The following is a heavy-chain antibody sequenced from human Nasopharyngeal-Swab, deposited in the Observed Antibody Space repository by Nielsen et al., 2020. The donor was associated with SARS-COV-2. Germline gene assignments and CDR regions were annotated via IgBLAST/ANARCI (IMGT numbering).Heavy chain of an antibody. CDR1: GGSISSYY. Sequence: LRLSCTVSGGSISSYYWSWIRQPPGKGLEWIGYIYYSGSTNYNPSLKSRVTISVDTSKNQFSLKLSSVTAADTAVYYCARERQWLVPDAFDIWGQGTMVTVSS. CDR2: IYYSGST. CDR3: ARERQWLVPDAFDI. D-gene: IGHD6-19*01. V-gene: IGHV4-59*01. J-gene: IGHJ3*02.